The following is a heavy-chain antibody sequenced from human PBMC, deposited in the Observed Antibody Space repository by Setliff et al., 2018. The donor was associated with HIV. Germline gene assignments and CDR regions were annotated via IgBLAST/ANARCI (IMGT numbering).Heavy chain of an antibody. CDR2: IWNSGQST. CDR3: AKRDGWGSGYFDY. D-gene: IGHD3-10*01. V-gene: IGHV3-23*01. J-gene: IGHJ4*02. Sequence: PGGSLRLSCAASGFVFSDFWMSWVRQAPGKGPEWVSGIWNSGQSTDYADSVQGRFTISRDNSKNTVYLQMNSLRADDTAVYYCAKRDGWGSGYFDYRGQGTQVTVSS. CDR1: GFVFSDFW.